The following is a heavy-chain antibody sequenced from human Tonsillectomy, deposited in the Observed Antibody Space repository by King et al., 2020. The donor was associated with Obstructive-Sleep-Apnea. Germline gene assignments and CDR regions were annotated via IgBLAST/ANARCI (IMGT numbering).Heavy chain of an antibody. Sequence: DVQLVESGGGLVQPGGSLRLSCAASGFTFSSYAMSWVRQAPGKGLEWVSAIRGSVGSTYYADSVKGRFTISRDNSKNTLYLQMNSLRAEDTAVYYCAKDPYYDSKGPVDLWGRGTLVTVSS. CDR2: IRGSVGST. J-gene: IGHJ2*01. V-gene: IGHV3-23*04. CDR3: AKDPYYDSKGPVDL. CDR1: GFTFSSYA. D-gene: IGHD3-22*01.